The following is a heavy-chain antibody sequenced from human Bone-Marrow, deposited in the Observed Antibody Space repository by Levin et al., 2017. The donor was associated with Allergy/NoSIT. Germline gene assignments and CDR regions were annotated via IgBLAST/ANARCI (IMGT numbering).Heavy chain of an antibody. J-gene: IGHJ4*02. D-gene: IGHD2-2*01. CDR3: AREKKAGTYQGFDY. Sequence: PSETLSLTCGVSGGSISSDNWWTWVRQPPGKGLEWIGEIYHSGSTNYNPSLESRVTMSVDKSKNQFSLKLSSVTAADTALYYCAREKKAGTYQGFDYWGQGTLVTVSS. CDR2: IYHSGST. CDR1: GGSISSDNW. V-gene: IGHV4-4*02.